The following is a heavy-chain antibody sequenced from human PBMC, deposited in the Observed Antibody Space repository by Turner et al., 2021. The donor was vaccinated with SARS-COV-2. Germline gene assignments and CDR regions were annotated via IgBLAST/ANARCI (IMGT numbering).Heavy chain of an antibody. Sequence: QVQLVQSGAEVKKPGASVKVSCKISGYTLTELSMYWVRQAPGKGLERMGGFDPEDGETIYAQNFQGRVTMTEDTSTDTAYMELSSLRSEDTAVYFCATGYQLRVNWFDPWGQGTLVTVSS. CDR2: FDPEDGET. CDR1: GYTLTELS. D-gene: IGHD2-2*01. J-gene: IGHJ5*02. V-gene: IGHV1-24*01. CDR3: ATGYQLRVNWFDP.